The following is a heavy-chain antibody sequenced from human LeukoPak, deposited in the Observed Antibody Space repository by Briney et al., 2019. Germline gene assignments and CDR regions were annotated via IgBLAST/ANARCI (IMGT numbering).Heavy chain of an antibody. CDR3: ARTSHSVWGLGY. V-gene: IGHV4-34*01. D-gene: IGHD6-19*01. CDR1: GGSFSGHY. Sequence: SETLSLTCAVYGGSFSGHYWSWIRQPPGKGLEWIGEINHSGSTNYNPSLKSRVTISVDTSKNQFSLKLSSVTAADTAVYYCARTSHSVWGLGYWGQGTLVTVSS. CDR2: INHSGST. J-gene: IGHJ4*02.